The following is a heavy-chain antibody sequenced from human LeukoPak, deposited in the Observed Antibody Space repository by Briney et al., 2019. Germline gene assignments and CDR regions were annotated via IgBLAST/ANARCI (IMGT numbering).Heavy chain of an antibody. CDR3: AKEGPSCSGDCYGVFDY. J-gene: IGHJ4*02. CDR1: GFTFSRYA. CDR2: ISNRGSTI. Sequence: GGSLRLSCAASGFTFSRYAMSWVRQAPGKGLEWVSVISNRGSTIYYADSVKGRFTISRDNSKNTLYLQMTGLRAEDTAVYYCAKEGPSCSGDCYGVFDYWGQGTLVTVSS. V-gene: IGHV3-23*01. D-gene: IGHD2-21*02.